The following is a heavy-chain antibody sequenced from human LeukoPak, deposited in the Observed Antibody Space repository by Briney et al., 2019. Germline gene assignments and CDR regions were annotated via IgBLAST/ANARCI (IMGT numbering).Heavy chain of an antibody. CDR3: ARDGQTIRFGELSAFGI. J-gene: IGHJ3*02. Sequence: SETLSLTCTVSGGSISSYYWSWIRQPPGKGLEWIGYIYYSGSTNYNPSLKSRVTISVDTSKNQFSLKLSSVTAADTAVYYCARDGQTIRFGELSAFGIWGQGTMVTVSS. V-gene: IGHV4-59*01. CDR2: IYYSGST. CDR1: GGSISSYY. D-gene: IGHD3-10*01.